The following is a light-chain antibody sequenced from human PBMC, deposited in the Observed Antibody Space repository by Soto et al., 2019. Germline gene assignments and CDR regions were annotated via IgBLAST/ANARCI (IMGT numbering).Light chain of an antibody. CDR3: QQYHTYWWT. V-gene: IGKV1-5*03. Sequence: DIQMTQSPSTLSASVGDRVTITCRASQTIINWLAWYQQKPGKAPKLLIYKASSLESEVPSRFSGSGSETEFTLTINSLQPDDSATYYCQQYHTYWWTFGQGTKVGIK. CDR2: KAS. CDR1: QTIINW. J-gene: IGKJ1*01.